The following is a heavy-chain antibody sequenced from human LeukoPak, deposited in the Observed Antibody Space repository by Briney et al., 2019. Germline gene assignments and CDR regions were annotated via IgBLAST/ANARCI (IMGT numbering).Heavy chain of an antibody. D-gene: IGHD3-10*01. CDR3: AKEQTSSGYFDY. CDR1: GFTFTSYA. CDR2: ITGSGDNT. J-gene: IGHJ4*02. Sequence: GGSLRLPCAGSGFTFTSYAGSWVRQAPGKGLEWVSGITGSGDNTYSADSVKGRFTISRDNSKNTVYLQMNSLRAEDTAIYYCAKEQTSSGYFDYWGQGTLVTVSS. V-gene: IGHV3-23*01.